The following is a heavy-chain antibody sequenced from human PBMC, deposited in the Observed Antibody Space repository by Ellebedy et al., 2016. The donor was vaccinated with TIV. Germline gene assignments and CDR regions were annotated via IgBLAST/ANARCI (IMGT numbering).Heavy chain of an antibody. J-gene: IGHJ4*02. CDR2: IYYSGST. CDR3: ARHTIFGVDY. D-gene: IGHD3-3*01. Sequence: SETLSLTCTVSGGSMTRSSYYWAWIRQPPGKGLEWIGSIYYSGSTYYNPSLKSRVTLSIDTSKIQFSLKLSSVTAADTAVYYCARHTIFGVDYWGQGILVTVSS. CDR1: GGSMTRSSYY. V-gene: IGHV4-39*07.